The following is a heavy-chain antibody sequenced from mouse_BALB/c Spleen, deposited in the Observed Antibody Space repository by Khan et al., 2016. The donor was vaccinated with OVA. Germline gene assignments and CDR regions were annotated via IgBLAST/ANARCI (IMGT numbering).Heavy chain of an antibody. CDR3: ANHGSSSAWFAY. Sequence: VQLQQSGAELAKPGASVKMSCKASGYTFTSYWMHWVKQRPGQGLEWIGYINPSTGYSEYNQKFKDKATLTAEKSSSTAYMQLSSLTSDDSAVYYCANHGSSSAWFAYWGQGTLVTVSA. D-gene: IGHD1-1*01. V-gene: IGHV1-7*01. J-gene: IGHJ3*01. CDR1: GYTFTSYW. CDR2: INPSTGYS.